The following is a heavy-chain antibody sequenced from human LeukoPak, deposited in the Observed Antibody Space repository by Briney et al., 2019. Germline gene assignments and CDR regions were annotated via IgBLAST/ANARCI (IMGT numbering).Heavy chain of an antibody. CDR3: ARVGVRYSSSATFDY. D-gene: IGHD6-6*01. CDR1: GFTFSSYS. CDR2: ISSSSSYT. Sequence: GGSLRLSCAASGFTFSSYSMNWVRQAPGKGLEWVSSISSSSSYTYYADSVKGRFTISRDNAKNSLYLQMNSLRAEDTAVYYCARVGVRYSSSATFDYWGQGTLVTVSS. V-gene: IGHV3-21*01. J-gene: IGHJ4*02.